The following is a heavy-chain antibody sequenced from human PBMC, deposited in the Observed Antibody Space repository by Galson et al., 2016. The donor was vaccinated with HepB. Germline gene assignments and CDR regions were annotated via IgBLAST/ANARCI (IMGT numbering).Heavy chain of an antibody. CDR2: IYWNDDK. V-gene: IGHV2-5*01. J-gene: IGHJ3*02. D-gene: IGHD2-15*01. Sequence: PALVKPTQTLTLTCTFSGFSLSTSGVGVGWIRQPPGKALEWLALIYWNDDKRYSPSLKSRLTITKDTSKNQVVLTMTNMDPVDTATYYCAHSHPLYCSGGSCFLLHAFHIWGQGTMATVSS. CDR3: AHSHPLYCSGGSCFLLHAFHI. CDR1: GFSLSTSGVG.